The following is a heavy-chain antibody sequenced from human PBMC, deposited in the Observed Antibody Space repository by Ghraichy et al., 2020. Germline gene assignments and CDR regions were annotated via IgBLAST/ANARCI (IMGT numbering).Heavy chain of an antibody. CDR1: GFTFRSFG. Sequence: GESLNISCAASGFTFRSFGLTLVRQAPGKGLEWVSAITGGGGATYYADSVKGRFTITRDHSKNTLYLQMSRLRAEETAIYFCVKGDYGYNFPHFGMDVWGQGTTVNVSS. V-gene: IGHV3-23*01. D-gene: IGHD4-17*01. CDR3: VKGDYGYNFPHFGMDV. J-gene: IGHJ6*02. CDR2: ITGGGGAT.